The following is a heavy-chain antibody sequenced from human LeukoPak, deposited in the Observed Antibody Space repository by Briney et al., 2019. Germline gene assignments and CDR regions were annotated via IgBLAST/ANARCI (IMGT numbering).Heavy chain of an antibody. D-gene: IGHD2-15*01. CDR1: GFTLSRSA. V-gene: IGHV1-58*01. CDR3: AAGYCSGGSRPPDY. Sequence: SMKVSCKASGFTLSRSAVQWVRQARGQRLEWIGWIVVDSGNTNYAQKFQERVTITRDMSTSTAYMGLSSLRSEDTAVYYCAAGYCSGGSRPPDYWGQGTLVTVSS. CDR2: IVVDSGNT. J-gene: IGHJ4*02.